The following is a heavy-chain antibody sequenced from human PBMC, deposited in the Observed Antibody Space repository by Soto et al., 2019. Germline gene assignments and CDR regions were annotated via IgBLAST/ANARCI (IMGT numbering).Heavy chain of an antibody. CDR1: GGTFSSYA. CDR2: LIPIFGTA. CDR3: ARRPGYSYGQNWFDP. Sequence: SVKVSCKASGGTFSSYAISWVRQAPGQGLEWMGGLIPIFGTANYAQKFQGRVTITADESTSTAYMELSSLRSEDTAVYYCARRPGYSYGQNWFDPWGQGTLVTVSS. V-gene: IGHV1-69*13. D-gene: IGHD5-18*01. J-gene: IGHJ5*02.